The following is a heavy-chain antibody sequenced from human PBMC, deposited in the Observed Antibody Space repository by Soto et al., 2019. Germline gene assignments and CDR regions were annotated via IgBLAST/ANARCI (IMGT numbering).Heavy chain of an antibody. D-gene: IGHD3-10*01. CDR2: IYYSGST. V-gene: IGHV4-59*01. J-gene: IGHJ5*02. Sequence: QVQLQESGPGLVKPSETLSLTCTVSGGSISSYYWSWIRQPPGKGLEWIGYIYYSGSTNYNPSLKSRVTISVDTSKNQFSLKLSSVTAADTAVYYCARYGSGSYPRFDPGGQGTLVTVSS. CDR3: ARYGSGSYPRFDP. CDR1: GGSISSYY.